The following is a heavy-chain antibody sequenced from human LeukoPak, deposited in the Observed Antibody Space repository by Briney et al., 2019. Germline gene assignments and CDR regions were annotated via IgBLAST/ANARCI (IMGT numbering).Heavy chain of an antibody. D-gene: IGHD1-14*01. CDR1: RFTFNTFG. V-gene: IGHV3-48*04. J-gene: IGHJ4*02. Sequence: GRSLRLSCAASRFTFNTFGMHWVRQAPGKGLEFVSYISKSGSTKYYADSVRGRFTISRDDPNNSLYLQMNSLRAEDTALYFCAREDGQTGYYFDYWGQGILVTVSS. CDR3: AREDGQTGYYFDY. CDR2: ISKSGSTK.